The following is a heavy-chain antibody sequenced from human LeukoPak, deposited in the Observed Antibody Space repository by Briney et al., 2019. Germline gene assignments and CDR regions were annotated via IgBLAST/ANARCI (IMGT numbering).Heavy chain of an antibody. CDR1: GFTFSSYY. CDR2: IDQDGSQK. CDR3: SRVKGTTMLNDF. J-gene: IGHJ4*02. V-gene: IGHV3-7*01. D-gene: IGHD3-10*01. Sequence: AGGSLRLSCAASGFTFSSYYMSWVRQAPGKGLEWVANIDQDGSQKYYVDSVNGRFTISRDNAKNSLYLQMNSLRGEDTAVYYCSRVKGTTMLNDFWGQGTLVTVSS.